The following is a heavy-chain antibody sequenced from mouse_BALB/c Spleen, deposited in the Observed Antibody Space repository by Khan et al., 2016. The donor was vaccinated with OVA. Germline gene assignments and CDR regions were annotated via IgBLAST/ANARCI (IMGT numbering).Heavy chain of an antibody. CDR1: GFTFSSYA. CDR3: TRMVDY. Sequence: QLEESGGGLVKPGGSLKLSCAASGFTFSSYAVSWIRQTPEKRLEWVASINSGGSTYYPDSVKGRFTISRDDARNILYLQRSSLRSEDTAMYYCTRMVDYWGQGTSVTVSS. J-gene: IGHJ4*01. V-gene: IGHV5-6-5*01. CDR2: INSGGST.